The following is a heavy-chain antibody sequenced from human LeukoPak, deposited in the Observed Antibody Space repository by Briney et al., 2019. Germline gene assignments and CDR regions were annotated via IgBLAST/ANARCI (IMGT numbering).Heavy chain of an antibody. CDR1: GYSISSGYY. CDR2: IYHSGST. D-gene: IGHD2-15*01. Sequence: SETLSLTCAVSGYSISSGYYWGWIRQPPGKGLEWIVSIYHSGSTYYNPSRKSRVTISVDTSKNQFSLKQSSVTAADTAVYYCALFDGGYWGQGTLVTVSS. V-gene: IGHV4-38-2*01. J-gene: IGHJ4*02. CDR3: ALFDGGY.